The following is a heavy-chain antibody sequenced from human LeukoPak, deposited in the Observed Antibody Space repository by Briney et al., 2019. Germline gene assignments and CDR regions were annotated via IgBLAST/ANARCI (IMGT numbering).Heavy chain of an antibody. Sequence: SETLSLTCTVSGVSISSSNSYWGWIRQPPGKGLEWIGYIYYSGSTNYNPSLKSRVTISVDTSKNQFSLKLSSVTAADTAVYYCARAVAGHQVGWFDPWGQGTLVTVSS. D-gene: IGHD6-19*01. J-gene: IGHJ5*02. CDR2: IYYSGST. V-gene: IGHV4-61*05. CDR3: ARAVAGHQVGWFDP. CDR1: GVSISSSNSY.